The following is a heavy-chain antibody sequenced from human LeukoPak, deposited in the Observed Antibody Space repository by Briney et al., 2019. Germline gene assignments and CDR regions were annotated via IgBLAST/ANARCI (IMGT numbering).Heavy chain of an antibody. Sequence: GESLKISCKGSGYSFTNYWIGWVRQMPGKGLEWMGIIYPGDSDTRYSPSFQGQVTISADKSISTAYLQWRSLKASDTAMYYCARMGGYCSGGSCYNEGAFDIWGQGTMVTVSS. J-gene: IGHJ3*02. CDR3: ARMGGYCSGGSCYNEGAFDI. D-gene: IGHD2-15*01. V-gene: IGHV5-51*01. CDR2: IYPGDSDT. CDR1: GYSFTNYW.